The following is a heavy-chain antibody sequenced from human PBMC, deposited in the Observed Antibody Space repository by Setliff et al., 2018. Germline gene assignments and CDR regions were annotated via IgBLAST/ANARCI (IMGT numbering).Heavy chain of an antibody. CDR2: ISAYNDNT. V-gene: IGHV1-18*04. J-gene: IGHJ4*02. Sequence: GASVKVSCKASGYIFRSYGINWMRQAPGQGFEWMGWISAYNDNTKSAQKFQGRITMTTDTSTSTSYMELRSLRSDDTAVYYCSRLVRYCSKTTCQTASGAEVWGQGTLVTVSS. D-gene: IGHD2-15*01. CDR1: GYIFRSYG. CDR3: SRLVRYCSKTTCQTASGAEV.